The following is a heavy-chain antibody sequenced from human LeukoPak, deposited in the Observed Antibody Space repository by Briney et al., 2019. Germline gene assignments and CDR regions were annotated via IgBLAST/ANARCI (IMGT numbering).Heavy chain of an antibody. V-gene: IGHV3-74*03. D-gene: IGHD2-15*01. J-gene: IGHJ4*02. CDR1: GFTFSNYW. Sequence: GGSLRLCCAASGFTFSNYWMQWGRQAPGKGLVWVSRINSDGSITTYADSVKGRFTVSRDSAKNTLFLQMNSLRDEDTAVYYCARGGYCSGGSCYRGFDSWGQGTLVTVSS. CDR2: INSDGSIT. CDR3: ARGGYCSGGSCYRGFDS.